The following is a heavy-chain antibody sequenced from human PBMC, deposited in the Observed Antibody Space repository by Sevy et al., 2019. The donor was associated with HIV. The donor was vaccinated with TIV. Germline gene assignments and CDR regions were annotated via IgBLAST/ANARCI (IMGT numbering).Heavy chain of an antibody. Sequence: GGSLRLSCAASGFTFSSYWMSWVRQAPGKGLEWVANIKQDGSEKYYVDSVKGRFTISRDNAKNSLYLQMNSLGAEDTAVYYCARGGIQLWADYYGMDVWGQGTTVTVSS. CDR1: GFTFSSYW. J-gene: IGHJ6*02. V-gene: IGHV3-7*01. CDR2: IKQDGSEK. CDR3: ARGGIQLWADYYGMDV. D-gene: IGHD5-18*01.